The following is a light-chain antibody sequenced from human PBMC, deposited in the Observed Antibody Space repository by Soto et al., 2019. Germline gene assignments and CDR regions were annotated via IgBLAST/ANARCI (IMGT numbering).Light chain of an antibody. V-gene: IGKV3-15*01. CDR3: QKYNSAPPT. CDR2: SVS. Sequence: DIVMTQSPSTLSVSPVERSTLSFMASQNISTNLALYQQKPGQAPRLLLLSVSSRLSDIPARFSGSGSGTDFTLTISSLQPEDVATYYCQKYNSAPPTFGQGTRLENK. CDR1: QNISTN. J-gene: IGKJ5*01.